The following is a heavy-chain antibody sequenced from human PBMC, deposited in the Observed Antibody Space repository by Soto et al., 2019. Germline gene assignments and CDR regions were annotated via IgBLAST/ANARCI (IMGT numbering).Heavy chain of an antibody. CDR1: RYTFTSYT. CDR3: SRGSGPIKKLH. V-gene: IGHV1-3*01. J-gene: IGHJ4*02. CDR2: INAGNGNT. D-gene: IGHD3-10*01. Sequence: ASVKVSCKASRYTFTSYTIHWVRQAPVQRLERMGWINAGNGNTKYSQKIQGRVTITRDTSASTAYMELSSLRSEDTAVYYCSRGSGPIKKLHWGQEAVLAVSS.